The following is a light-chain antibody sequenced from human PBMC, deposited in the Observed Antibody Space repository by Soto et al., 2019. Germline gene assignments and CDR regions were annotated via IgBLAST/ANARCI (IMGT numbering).Light chain of an antibody. J-gene: IGLJ1*01. CDR2: DVD. CDR3: CSNAGSYPFV. V-gene: IGLV2-11*01. CDR1: SSDVGGYNY. Sequence: QSVLTRPRSVSGSPGQSVTISCTGTSSDVGGYNYVSWYQHHTGKAPKLMIYDVDKRPSGVPGRFSGSKSGNTASLTISGFQAEDEADYYCCSNAGSYPFVFGTGTKVTV.